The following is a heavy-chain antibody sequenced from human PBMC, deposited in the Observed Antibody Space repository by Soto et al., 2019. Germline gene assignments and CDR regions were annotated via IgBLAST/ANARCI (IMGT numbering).Heavy chain of an antibody. CDR1: GYTFTSYG. J-gene: IGHJ5*02. Sequence: QVQLVQSGAEVKKPGASVKVSCKASGYTFTSYGMSWVRQAPGQGLEWMGWISAYNGNTNYAQKLQGRVIMTTDTSTSTAYTELRSLKSDDTAVYYCASAAVAGTNCFAPSGKGTLVTVSS. D-gene: IGHD6-19*01. CDR2: ISAYNGNT. V-gene: IGHV1-18*01. CDR3: ASAAVAGTNCFAP.